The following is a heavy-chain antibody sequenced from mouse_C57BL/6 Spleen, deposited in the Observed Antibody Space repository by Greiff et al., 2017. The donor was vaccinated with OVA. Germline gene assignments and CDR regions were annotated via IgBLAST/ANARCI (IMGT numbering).Heavy chain of an antibody. CDR1: GYAFSSYW. V-gene: IGHV1-80*01. D-gene: IGHD1-1*01. CDR3: AREVNYYGSGEYYFAY. J-gene: IGHJ2*01. Sequence: QVQLKESGAELVKPGASVKISCKASGYAFSSYWMNWVKQRPGKGLEWIGQIYPGDGDTNYNGKFKGKATLTADKSSSTAYMQLSSLTSEDSAVYFCAREVNYYGSGEYYFAYWGQGTTLTVSS. CDR2: IYPGDGDT.